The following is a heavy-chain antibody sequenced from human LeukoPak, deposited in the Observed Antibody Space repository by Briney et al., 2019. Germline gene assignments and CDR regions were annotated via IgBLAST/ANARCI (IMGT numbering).Heavy chain of an antibody. CDR3: ARDGAEFYGSGSYSLQYYFDY. CDR1: GGSFSGYY. V-gene: IGHV4-34*01. Sequence: SETLSLTCAVYGGSFSGYYWSWIRQPPGKGLEWIGEINHSGSTNYNPSLKSRVTISVDTSKNQFSLKLSSVTAADTAVYYCARDGAEFYGSGSYSLQYYFDYWGQGTLVTVSS. D-gene: IGHD3-10*01. J-gene: IGHJ4*02. CDR2: INHSGST.